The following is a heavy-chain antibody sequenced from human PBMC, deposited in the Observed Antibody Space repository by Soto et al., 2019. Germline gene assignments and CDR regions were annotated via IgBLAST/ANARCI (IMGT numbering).Heavy chain of an antibody. D-gene: IGHD3-10*01. V-gene: IGHV1-69*13. CDR3: ARVGSYFVSGSYYPDYFYYGMDV. J-gene: IGHJ6*02. CDR2: IIPIFGTG. CDR1: GGTFSSYA. Sequence: SVKVSCKASGGTFSSYAISWFRQAHGQGLEWKGGIIPIFGTGNYAQKFQGRVTITADESTSTAYIVLSSLRSEDTAVYYCARVGSYFVSGSYYPDYFYYGMDVCGQGTKVSVSS.